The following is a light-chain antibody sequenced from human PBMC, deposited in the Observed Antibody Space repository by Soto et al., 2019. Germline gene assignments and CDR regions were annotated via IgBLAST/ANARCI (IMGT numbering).Light chain of an antibody. J-gene: IGKJ4*01. CDR1: QGISSY. Sequence: DIQMTQSPSTLSASVGDRVTITCRASQGISSYLAWYQQKPGKAPKILIYAASTLQSGVPSRFRGSGSGTDFTLTISRLQPEDFETYSCQQLNSYPLTFGGGTKVDIK. CDR2: AAS. V-gene: IGKV1-9*01. CDR3: QQLNSYPLT.